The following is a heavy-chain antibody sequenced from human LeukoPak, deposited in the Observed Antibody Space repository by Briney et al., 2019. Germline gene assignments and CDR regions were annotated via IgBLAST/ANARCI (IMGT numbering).Heavy chain of an antibody. D-gene: IGHD6-13*01. Sequence: SQTLSLTCAISGDSASSNSAAWHWIRQSPSRGLEWLGRTYYRSKWYNDYAVSVKSRITINPDTSKNQFSLQLNSVSPEDTAVYYCVRGGYSSIWSWGQGTLVTVSS. CDR3: VRGGYSSIWS. V-gene: IGHV6-1*01. J-gene: IGHJ4*02. CDR2: TYYRSKWYN. CDR1: GDSASSNSAA.